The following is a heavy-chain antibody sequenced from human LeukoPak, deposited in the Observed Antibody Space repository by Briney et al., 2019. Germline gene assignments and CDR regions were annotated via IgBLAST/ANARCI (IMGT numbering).Heavy chain of an antibody. Sequence: GGSLRLSCAASGFTVSSNYMSWVRQAPGKGLEWVSAISGSGGSTYYADSVKGRFTISRDNSKNTLYLQMNSLRAEDTAVYYCATMGINYFDYWGQGTLVTVSS. J-gene: IGHJ4*02. CDR2: ISGSGGST. CDR1: GFTVSSNY. V-gene: IGHV3-23*01. CDR3: ATMGINYFDY. D-gene: IGHD7-27*01.